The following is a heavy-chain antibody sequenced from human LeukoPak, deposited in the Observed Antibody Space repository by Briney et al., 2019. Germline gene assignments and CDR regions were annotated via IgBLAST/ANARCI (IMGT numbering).Heavy chain of an antibody. Sequence: ASVKVSCKASGYTFTSYDINWVRQATGHGLEWMGWMIPNSGNTGYAQKFQGRVTITRNTSISTAYMELSSLRSEDKAVYYCARGRLSYYDFWSGYYLPDAFDIWGQGTMVTVSS. CDR2: MIPNSGNT. V-gene: IGHV1-8*03. CDR1: GYTFTSYD. CDR3: ARGRLSYYDFWSGYYLPDAFDI. J-gene: IGHJ3*02. D-gene: IGHD3-3*01.